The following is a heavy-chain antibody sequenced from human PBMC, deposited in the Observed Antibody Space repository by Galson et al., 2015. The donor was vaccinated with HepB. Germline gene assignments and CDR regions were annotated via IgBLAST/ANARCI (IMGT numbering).Heavy chain of an antibody. Sequence: SVKVSCKASGFTFIISAVQWVRQTRGQRLEWIGWIVVGSGNTNYAQKFQERVTITRDMSTSTAYMELSSLRSEDTAVYYCAAFRNSLGPGNPGLAFDIWGQGTMVTVSS. V-gene: IGHV1-58*01. CDR1: GFTFIISA. CDR3: AAFRNSLGPGNPGLAFDI. D-gene: IGHD3-10*01. J-gene: IGHJ3*02. CDR2: IVVGSGNT.